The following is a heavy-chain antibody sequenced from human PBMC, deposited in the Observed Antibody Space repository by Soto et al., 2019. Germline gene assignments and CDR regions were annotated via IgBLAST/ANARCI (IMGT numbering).Heavy chain of an antibody. J-gene: IGHJ3*02. CDR1: GGSISSGGYY. CDR2: IYYSGST. Sequence: QVQLQESGPGLVKPSQTLSLTCTVSGGSISSGGYYWSWIRQHPGKGLEWIGYIYYSGSTYYNPSLKSRVTISVDTSKNQFSLKLSSVTAADTAVYYCARGDIVVVPAAVVHDAFDIWGQGTMVTVSS. CDR3: ARGDIVVVPAAVVHDAFDI. D-gene: IGHD2-2*01. V-gene: IGHV4-31*03.